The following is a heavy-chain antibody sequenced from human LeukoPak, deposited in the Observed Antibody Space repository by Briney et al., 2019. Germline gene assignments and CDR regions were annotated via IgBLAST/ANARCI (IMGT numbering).Heavy chain of an antibody. D-gene: IGHD4-11*01. Sequence: GGSLRLSCAASGFTFSNYWMHWVRQVPGRGLVWVSRINTGGSSTTYADSVKGRFTISRDNAKNTLYLQMNSLRAEDTAVYYCARSNHADDYWGQGTLVTVSS. CDR2: INTGGSST. CDR3: ARSNHADDY. V-gene: IGHV3-74*01. J-gene: IGHJ4*02. CDR1: GFTFSNYW.